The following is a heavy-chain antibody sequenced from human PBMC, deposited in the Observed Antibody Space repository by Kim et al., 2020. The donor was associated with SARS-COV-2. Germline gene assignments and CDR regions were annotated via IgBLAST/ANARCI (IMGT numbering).Heavy chain of an antibody. CDR2: IWYDGSNK. CDR1: GFTFSSYG. CDR3: ARGLKGGWFFDY. J-gene: IGHJ4*02. D-gene: IGHD6-19*01. Sequence: GGSLRLSCAASGFTFSSYGMHWVRQAPGKGLEWVAVIWYDGSNKYYADSVKGRFTISRDNSKNTLYLQMNSLRAEDTAVYYCARGLKGGWFFDYWGQGTLVTVSS. V-gene: IGHV3-33*01.